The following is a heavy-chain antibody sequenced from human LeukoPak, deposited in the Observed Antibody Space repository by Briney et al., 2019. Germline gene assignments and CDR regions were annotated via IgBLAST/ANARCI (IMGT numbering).Heavy chain of an antibody. V-gene: IGHV4-31*03. CDR3: AGVVAYYYGSGSSPNWFDP. Sequence: PSETLSLTCTVSGGSISSGGYYWSWIRQHPGKGLEWIGYIYYSGSTYYNPSLKSRVTISVDTSKNQFSLKLSSVTAADTAVYYCAGVVAYYYGSGSSPNWFDPWGQGTLVTVSS. CDR1: GGSISSGGYY. CDR2: IYYSGST. D-gene: IGHD3-10*01. J-gene: IGHJ5*02.